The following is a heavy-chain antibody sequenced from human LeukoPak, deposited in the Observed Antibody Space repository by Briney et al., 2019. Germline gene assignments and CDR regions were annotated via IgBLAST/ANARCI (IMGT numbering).Heavy chain of an antibody. Sequence: GGSLRLSCAASGFTFSSYSMNWVRQAPGKGLEWVSSISSSSSYIHSADSVRGRFTISRDNAKNSLFLQMNSLRAEGTAVYYCAREDHSKYEYWGQGTPVTVSS. J-gene: IGHJ4*02. V-gene: IGHV3-21*01. D-gene: IGHD4-11*01. CDR3: AREDHSKYEY. CDR2: ISSSSSYI. CDR1: GFTFSSYS.